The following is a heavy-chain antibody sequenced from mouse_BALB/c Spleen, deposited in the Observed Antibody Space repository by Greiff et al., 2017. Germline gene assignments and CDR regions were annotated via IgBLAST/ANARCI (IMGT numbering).Heavy chain of an antibody. CDR2: ISTYYGDA. Sequence: QVHVKQSGAELVRPGVSVKISCKGSGYTFTDYAMHWVKQSHAKSLEWIGVISTYYGDASYNQKFKGKATMTVDKSSSTAYMELARLTSEDSAIYYCARVSTVVERYYYAMDYWGQGTSVTVSS. D-gene: IGHD1-1*01. J-gene: IGHJ4*01. CDR1: GYTFTDYA. CDR3: ARVSTVVERYYYAMDY. V-gene: IGHV1S137*01.